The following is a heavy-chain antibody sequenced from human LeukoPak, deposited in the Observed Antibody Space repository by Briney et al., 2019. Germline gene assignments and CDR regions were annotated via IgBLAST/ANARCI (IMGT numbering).Heavy chain of an antibody. J-gene: IGHJ4*02. Sequence: PSETLSLTCAVYGGSFSGYYWSWIRQPPGKGLEWIGEINHSGSTNYNPSLKSRVTISVDTSKNQFSLKLSSVTAADTAVYYCARGRAKWGPHTYWGQGTLVTVSS. V-gene: IGHV4-34*01. CDR2: INHSGST. CDR1: GGSFSGYY. D-gene: IGHD7-27*01. CDR3: ARGRAKWGPHTY.